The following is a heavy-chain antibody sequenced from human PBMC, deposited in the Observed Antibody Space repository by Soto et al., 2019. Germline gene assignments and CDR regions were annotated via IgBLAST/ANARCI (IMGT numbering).Heavy chain of an antibody. V-gene: IGHV2-5*02. D-gene: IGHD1-1*01. CDR2: IYWDDDK. CDR3: AHRQLYNGDWNEGTFDY. J-gene: IGHJ4*02. CDR1: GFSLTTRPVG. Sequence: QITLKESGPTRVKPTQTLTLTCTFSGFSLTTRPVGVGWIRQPPGQALEWLALIYWDDDKRYNPSLKTRITVTKXXSXNXXVLTMTNMDPVDTATYYYAHRQLYNGDWNEGTFDYWGQGALVTVSS.